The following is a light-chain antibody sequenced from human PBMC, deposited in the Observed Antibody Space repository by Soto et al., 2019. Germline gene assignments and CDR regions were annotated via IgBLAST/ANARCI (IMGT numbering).Light chain of an antibody. CDR2: DVG. Sequence: QSALTQPASVSGSPGQSITISCTGTGGHIGAYDFVSWYRQYPGKDPKLRIGDVGNRPPVVSDRFSGSKSVNTASLSISGLQAEDDAMYHCISYTSSLTVIFGGGIKLTVL. CDR3: ISYTSSLTVI. V-gene: IGLV2-14*03. J-gene: IGLJ2*01. CDR1: GGHIGAYDF.